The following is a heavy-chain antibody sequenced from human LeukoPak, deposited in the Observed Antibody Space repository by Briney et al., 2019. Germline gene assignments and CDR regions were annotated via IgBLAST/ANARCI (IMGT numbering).Heavy chain of an antibody. Sequence: GGSLRLSCAAAGFTFSSYGMHWVRQAPGKGLEGGAFIRYDGSNKYYADSVKGRFTIARDNSKNTLYLQMNSLRAEDTAVYYCAALYDILSRLAFDIWGQGTMVTVSS. CDR2: IRYDGSNK. CDR1: GFTFSSYG. V-gene: IGHV3-30*02. CDR3: AALYDILSRLAFDI. D-gene: IGHD3-9*01. J-gene: IGHJ3*02.